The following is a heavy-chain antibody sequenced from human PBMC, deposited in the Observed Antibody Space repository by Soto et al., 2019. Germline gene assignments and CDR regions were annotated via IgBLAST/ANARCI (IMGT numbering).Heavy chain of an antibody. CDR1: GGTFSSYA. CDR3: ARNGGDYGDLYYFDY. Sequence: SVEVSCRASGGTFSSYAISWVRQAPGQGLEWMGGIIPIFGTANYAQKFQGRVTITADKSTSTAYMELSSLRSEDTAVYYCARNGGDYGDLYYFDYWGQGTLVTVSS. J-gene: IGHJ4*02. V-gene: IGHV1-69*06. D-gene: IGHD4-17*01. CDR2: IIPIFGTA.